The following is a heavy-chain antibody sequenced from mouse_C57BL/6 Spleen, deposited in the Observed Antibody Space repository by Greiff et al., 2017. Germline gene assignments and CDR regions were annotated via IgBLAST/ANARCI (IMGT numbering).Heavy chain of an antibody. V-gene: IGHV1-54*01. Sequence: QVQLQQSGAELVRPGTSVKVSCKASGYAFTNYLIEWVKQRPGQGLEWIGVINPGGGGTNYNEKFKGKATMTADKSSSTAYMQLSSLTSEDSAVYFCARSYSNYEGYAMDYWGQGTTVTVSS. CDR2: INPGGGGT. CDR3: ARSYSNYEGYAMDY. D-gene: IGHD2-5*01. CDR1: GYAFTNYL. J-gene: IGHJ4*01.